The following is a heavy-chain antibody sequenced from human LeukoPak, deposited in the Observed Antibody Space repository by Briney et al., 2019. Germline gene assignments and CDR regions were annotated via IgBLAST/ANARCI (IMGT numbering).Heavy chain of an antibody. CDR1: GGSVIRGGYY. V-gene: IGHV4-61*08. Sequence: SETLSLTCTVSGGSVIRGGYYWSWIRQPPGKRLERIGYVFNSEGTNYSPSLRSRVTISADTSKNQFSLKLTSVTAADTAIYYCARGSNYFDYWGQGILVTVSS. CDR3: ARGSNYFDY. CDR2: VFNSEGT. D-gene: IGHD6-6*01. J-gene: IGHJ4*02.